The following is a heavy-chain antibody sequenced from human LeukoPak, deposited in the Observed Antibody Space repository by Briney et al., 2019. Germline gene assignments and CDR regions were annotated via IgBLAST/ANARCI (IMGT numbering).Heavy chain of an antibody. CDR2: IRGSGGST. CDR1: GFTFSSYA. D-gene: IGHD3-16*02. CDR3: AKDRYDYVWGSYRPERA. V-gene: IGHV3-23*01. J-gene: IGHJ4*02. Sequence: PGGSLRLSCAASGFTFSSYAMSWVRQAPGKGLEWVSAIRGSGGSTYYADSVKGRFTISRDNSKNTLYLQMNSLRAEDTAVYYCAKDRYDYVWGSYRPERAWGQGTLVTVSS.